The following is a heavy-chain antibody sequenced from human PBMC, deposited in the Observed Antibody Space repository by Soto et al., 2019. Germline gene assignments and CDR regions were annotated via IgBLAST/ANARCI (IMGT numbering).Heavy chain of an antibody. CDR1: GGTFNSNG. CDR3: ARDLWRDVECISTICYYNWFDP. J-gene: IGHJ5*02. Sequence: QVHLVQSGDEVKKPGSSVKVSCKASGGTFNSNGISWVRQAPGQGLEWMGGIIPIYGTVTYAQEFQGRVTINADESTSTVYMELSSLRSEDTAVYYCARDLWRDVECISTICYYNWFDPWGQGTLVTVSS. D-gene: IGHD2-2*01. V-gene: IGHV1-69*12. CDR2: IIPIYGTV.